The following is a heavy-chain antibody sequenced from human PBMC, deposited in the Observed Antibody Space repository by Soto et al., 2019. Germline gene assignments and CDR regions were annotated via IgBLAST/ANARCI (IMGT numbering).Heavy chain of an antibody. CDR2: IYYSGST. J-gene: IGHJ5*02. V-gene: IGHV4-31*03. CDR1: GGSISSGGYY. CDR3: ARDTNAQGFDP. Sequence: PSETLSLTCTVSGGSISSGGYYWSWIRQHPGKGLEWIGYIYYSGSTYYNPSLKSRVTISVDTSKNQFSLKLSSVTAADTAVYYCARDTNAQGFDPWGQGTLVTVSS. D-gene: IGHD1-1*01.